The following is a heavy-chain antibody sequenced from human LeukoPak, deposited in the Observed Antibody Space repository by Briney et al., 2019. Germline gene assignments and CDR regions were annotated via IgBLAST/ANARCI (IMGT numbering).Heavy chain of an antibody. D-gene: IGHD6-13*01. J-gene: IGHJ4*02. CDR1: GFTFSSYA. Sequence: GGSLRLSCAASGFTFSSYAMSWVRQAPGKGLEWVSSISGGGTSTWYADPVKGRFTISRDSSKNTLYLQMSSLSAEDTAVYYCAKSWRGSNWSFYIDYWGQGTLVTVSS. V-gene: IGHV3-23*01. CDR3: AKSWRGSNWSFYIDY. CDR2: ISGGGTST.